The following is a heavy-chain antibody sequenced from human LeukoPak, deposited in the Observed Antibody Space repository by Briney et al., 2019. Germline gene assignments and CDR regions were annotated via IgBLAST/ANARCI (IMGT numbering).Heavy chain of an antibody. V-gene: IGHV1-46*01. J-gene: IGHJ4*02. CDR2: INASDGRT. CDR1: GYTFTSYY. D-gene: IGHD3-16*01. CDR3: ARGPQVYDIRDSTAAKIDY. Sequence: WASVKVSCKASGYTFTSYYMHWVRQAPGQGLEWMGIINASDGRTSYAQKFQGRVTMTRDMSTSTVYMELSSLRSEDTAVYYCARGPQVYDIRDSTAAKIDYWGQGTLVTVSS.